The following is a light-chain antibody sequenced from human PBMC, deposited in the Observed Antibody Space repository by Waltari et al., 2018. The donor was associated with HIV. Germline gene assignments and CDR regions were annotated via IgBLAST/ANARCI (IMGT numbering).Light chain of an antibody. V-gene: IGLV1-51*01. Sequence: SVLTQPPSLSAAPGQKVTISCYGSDSDIGNNYVSWYQQLPETAPKLLIHEKNKRPSGIPDRFSGSKSATSATLAITGLHTGDEADYFCGTWDSNLSVVLFGGGTKLTVL. CDR3: GTWDSNLSVVL. CDR2: EKN. J-gene: IGLJ2*01. CDR1: DSDIGNNY.